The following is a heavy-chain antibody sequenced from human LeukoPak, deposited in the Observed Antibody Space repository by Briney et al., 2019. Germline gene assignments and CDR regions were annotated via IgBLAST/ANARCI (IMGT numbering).Heavy chain of an antibody. J-gene: IGHJ6*03. Sequence: SVKVSCKASGGTFSSYAIRWVRQAPGQGLEWMGGIIPIFGTANYAQKFHGRVTIATDESTSTAYMELSSLRSEDTAVYYCARVPHYYSSSCEYYYYYYMDVWGKGTTVTVSS. CDR2: IIPIFGTA. CDR1: GGTFSSYA. D-gene: IGHD3-22*01. V-gene: IGHV1-69*05. CDR3: ARVPHYYSSSCEYYYYYYMDV.